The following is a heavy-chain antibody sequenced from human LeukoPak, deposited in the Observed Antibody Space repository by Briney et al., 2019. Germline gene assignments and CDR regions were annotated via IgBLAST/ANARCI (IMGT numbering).Heavy chain of an antibody. J-gene: IGHJ6*02. V-gene: IGHV3-21*01. CDR3: ARALRKASGSGNFYSYYYYPMDV. D-gene: IGHD3-10*01. Sequence: GGSLRLSCAASGFTFSDCSMNWVRQAPGRGLEWVSSIRSSGNYMYYADSLKGRFTISRDNAKNSLFLQMNSLRAEDTAVYYCARALRKASGSGNFYSYYYYPMDVWGQGTTVTVSS. CDR1: GFTFSDCS. CDR2: IRSSGNYM.